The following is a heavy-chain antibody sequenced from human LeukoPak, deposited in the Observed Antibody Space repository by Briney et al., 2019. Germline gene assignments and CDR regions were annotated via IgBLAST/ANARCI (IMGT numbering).Heavy chain of an antibody. CDR3: AKAGDNRDYARFDY. J-gene: IGHJ4*02. V-gene: IGHV3-23*01. CDR2: ISGSGGST. D-gene: IGHD4-17*01. Sequence: PGGSLRLSCAASGFTFSSYAMSWVRQAPGKGLEWVSAISGSGGSTYYADSVKGRFTISRDNSKNTLYLQTNSLRAEDTAVYYCAKAGDNRDYARFDYWGQGTLVTVS. CDR1: GFTFSSYA.